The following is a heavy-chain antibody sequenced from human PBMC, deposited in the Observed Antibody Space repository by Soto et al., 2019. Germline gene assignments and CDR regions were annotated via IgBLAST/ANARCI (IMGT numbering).Heavy chain of an antibody. J-gene: IGHJ6*03. D-gene: IGHD6-6*01. CDR3: TTDALLPPEYSSSLYYYYMDV. CDR2: IKSKTDGGTT. V-gene: IGHV3-15*01. CDR1: GFTFSNAW. Sequence: EVQLVESGGGLVKPGGSLRLSCAASGFTFSNAWMSWVRQAPGKGLEWVGRIKSKTDGGTTDYAAPVKGRFTISRDDSKNTLYLQMNSLKTEDTAVYYCTTDALLPPEYSSSLYYYYMDVWGKGTTVTVSS.